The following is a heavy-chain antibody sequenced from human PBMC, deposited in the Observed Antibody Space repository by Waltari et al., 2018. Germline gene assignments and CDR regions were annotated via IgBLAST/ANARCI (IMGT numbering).Heavy chain of an antibody. Sequence: EVQLVETGGGLIQPGGSLRLSCAASGFTVSSNYMSWVRQAPGKGLEGVSVIYSGGSKYYADSVKGRFTISRDNSKNTLYLQMNSLRAEDTAVYYCARAGIAAAGGAFDIWGQGTMVTVSS. J-gene: IGHJ3*02. D-gene: IGHD6-13*01. CDR1: GFTVSSNY. V-gene: IGHV3-53*02. CDR2: IYSGGSK. CDR3: ARAGIAAAGGAFDI.